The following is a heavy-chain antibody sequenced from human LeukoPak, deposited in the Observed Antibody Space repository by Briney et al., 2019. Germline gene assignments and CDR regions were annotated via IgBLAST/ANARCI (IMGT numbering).Heavy chain of an antibody. Sequence: SETLSLTCAVSGGSISSSNWWSWVRQSPGRGLEWIGEINHSGSTNYNPSLKSRVTISVDTSKNQFSLKLSSVTAADTAVYYCTTESFRRSLFRYYDSSGYPHYWGQGTLVTVSS. D-gene: IGHD3-22*01. CDR2: INHSGST. CDR1: GGSISSSNW. V-gene: IGHV4-4*02. J-gene: IGHJ4*02. CDR3: TTESFRRSLFRYYDSSGYPHY.